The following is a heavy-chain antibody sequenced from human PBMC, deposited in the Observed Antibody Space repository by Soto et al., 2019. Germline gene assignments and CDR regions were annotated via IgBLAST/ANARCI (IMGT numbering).Heavy chain of an antibody. D-gene: IGHD2-21*02. CDR2: INPDTGAT. CDR3: ARGDYVTGGWPFPYVDY. V-gene: IGHV1-2*02. J-gene: IGHJ4*01. CDR1: GYTFTDYY. Sequence: HEHLVQSGAAVRRPGAALKVSCRASGYTFTDYYIHWVRQAPGQGLEWMGWINPDTGATNYAQNFQGKVTLTSDTSINTASLDLTSLTSYDTAVYYCARGDYVTGGWPFPYVDYWGHGTQVIVSS.